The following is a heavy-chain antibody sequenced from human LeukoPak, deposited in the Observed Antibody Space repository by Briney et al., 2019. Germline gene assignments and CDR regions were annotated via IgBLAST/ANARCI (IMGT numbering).Heavy chain of an antibody. V-gene: IGHV3-33*06. D-gene: IGHD6-19*01. Sequence: PGRSLRLSCAASGFIFSSYGMHWVRQAPGKGLEWVAVIWYDGSNKYYADSVKGRFTISRDNSKNTLYLQMNSLRAEDTAVYYCAKDRGIAVAGIYDYWGQGTLVTVSS. CDR1: GFIFSSYG. J-gene: IGHJ4*02. CDR3: AKDRGIAVAGIYDY. CDR2: IWYDGSNK.